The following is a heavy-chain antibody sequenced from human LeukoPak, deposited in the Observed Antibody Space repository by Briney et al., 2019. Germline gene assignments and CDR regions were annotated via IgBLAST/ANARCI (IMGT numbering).Heavy chain of an antibody. CDR3: AKQLVRYYFDY. V-gene: IGHV3-53*01. D-gene: IGHD6-6*01. CDR2: IYSGGST. CDR1: GFTVSSNY. Sequence: GGSLRLSCAASGFTVSSNYMSWVRQAPGKGLEWVSVIYSGGSTYYADSVKGRFTISRDNSKNTLYLQMNSLRAEDTAVYYCAKQLVRYYFDYWGQGTLVTVSS. J-gene: IGHJ4*02.